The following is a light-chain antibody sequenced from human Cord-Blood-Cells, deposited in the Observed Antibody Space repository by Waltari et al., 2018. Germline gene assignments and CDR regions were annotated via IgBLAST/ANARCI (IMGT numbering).Light chain of an antibody. Sequence: QSALTQPRSVSGSPGQAVTISCTGTSSDVGGYNYVSWYQQHPGKAPKLMIYDVSQRPSVVPDRFSGSKSGNTASLTISGPQAEDEADYYCCSYAGSDVFGTGTKVTVL. V-gene: IGLV2-11*01. J-gene: IGLJ1*01. CDR3: CSYAGSDV. CDR2: DVS. CDR1: SSDVGGYNY.